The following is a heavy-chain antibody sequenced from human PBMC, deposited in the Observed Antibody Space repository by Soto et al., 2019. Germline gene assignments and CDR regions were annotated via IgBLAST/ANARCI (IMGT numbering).Heavy chain of an antibody. CDR2: ILYDGNKE. D-gene: IGHD2-21*02. CDR1: GLTFSNYA. CDR3: ASGGGHSYALRGFDY. Sequence: QVELVESGGGVVQPGRSLRLSCVVSGLTFSNYAMHWVRQAPGRGLEWVAIILYDGNKEYYADSVKGRFTVSRDNSKNTLYLQMSSLKVEDTAVYYCASGGGHSYALRGFDYWGQGTLVTVSS. V-gene: IGHV3-30-3*01. J-gene: IGHJ4*02.